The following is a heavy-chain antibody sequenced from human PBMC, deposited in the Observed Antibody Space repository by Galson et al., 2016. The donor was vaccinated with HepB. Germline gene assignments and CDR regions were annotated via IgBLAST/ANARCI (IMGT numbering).Heavy chain of an antibody. CDR3: VRDGAVPGLGFDP. J-gene: IGHJ5*02. CDR1: GFSFSAYW. D-gene: IGHD6-19*01. V-gene: IGHV3-74*01. CDR2: IKIDGSIT. Sequence: SLRLSCAASGFSFSAYWMHWVRQAPGKGLVWVSRIKIDGSITNYADSVKGRFTISRDNAKNTLYLQMNSLRVEDTAVYYCVRDGAVPGLGFDPWGQGALVSVSS.